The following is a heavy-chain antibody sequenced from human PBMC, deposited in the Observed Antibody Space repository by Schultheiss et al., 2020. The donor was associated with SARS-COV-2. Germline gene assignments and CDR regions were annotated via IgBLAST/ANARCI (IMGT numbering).Heavy chain of an antibody. D-gene: IGHD1/OR15-1a*01. Sequence: GGSLRLSCVASGFTVSCIYMSWVRQAPGKGLEWVAVISYDGSNKYYADSVKGRFTISRDNAKNSLDLQMSSLRAEDTAVYYCARVVGYGNNAGEVGYAMDDWGQGTTVTVSS. J-gene: IGHJ6*02. CDR2: ISYDGSNK. CDR1: GFTVSCIY. CDR3: ARVVGYGNNAGEVGYAMDD. V-gene: IGHV3-30*03.